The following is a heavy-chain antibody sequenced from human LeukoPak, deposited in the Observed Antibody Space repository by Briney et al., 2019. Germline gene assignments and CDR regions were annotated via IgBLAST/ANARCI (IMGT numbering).Heavy chain of an antibody. CDR2: ITPGGST. J-gene: IGHJ4*02. Sequence: GGSLRLSCAASGFTVSSNFITWVRQAPGKGLEWVSVITPGGSTYYADSVKGRFTISRDNSKNTVYLQMKSLRVEDTAVYYCATGVGTGRAYDSSGYQTFPFDYWGQGTLVTVSS. CDR1: GFTVSSNF. D-gene: IGHD3-22*01. CDR3: ATGVGTGRAYDSSGYQTFPFDY. V-gene: IGHV3-53*01.